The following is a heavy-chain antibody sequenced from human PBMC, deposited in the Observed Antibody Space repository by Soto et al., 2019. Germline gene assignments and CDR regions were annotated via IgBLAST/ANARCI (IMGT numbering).Heavy chain of an antibody. D-gene: IGHD2-15*01. Sequence: ETLSLTCAVYGGSFSGYYWSWIRQPPGKGLEWIGEINHSGSTNYNPSLKSRVTISVDTSKNQFSLKLSSVTAADTAVYYCARAYCSGGSCYYYYYGMDVWGQGTTVTVSS. CDR2: INHSGST. CDR1: GGSFSGYY. J-gene: IGHJ6*02. CDR3: ARAYCSGGSCYYYYYGMDV. V-gene: IGHV4-34*01.